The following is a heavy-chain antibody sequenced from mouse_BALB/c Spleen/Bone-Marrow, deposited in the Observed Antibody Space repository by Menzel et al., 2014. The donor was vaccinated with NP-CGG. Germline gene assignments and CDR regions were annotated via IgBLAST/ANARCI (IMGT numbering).Heavy chain of an antibody. CDR3: ARIEFDGYFAY. CDR1: GFSLSTSGLG. D-gene: IGHD2-3*01. V-gene: IGHV8-8*01. Sequence: QVTLKECGPGILQPSQTLSLTCSFSGFSLSTSGLGVGWIRRPSGKGLEWLAHIWWDDDKRYNPALRSRLTISKDTSSKQVFLKIASVDTADTATYYCARIEFDGYFAYWGQGTLVTVSA. J-gene: IGHJ3*01. CDR2: IWWDDDK.